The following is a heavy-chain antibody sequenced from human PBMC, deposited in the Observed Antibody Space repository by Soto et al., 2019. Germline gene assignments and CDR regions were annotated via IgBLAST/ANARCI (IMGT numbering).Heavy chain of an antibody. V-gene: IGHV3-21*01. J-gene: IGHJ4*02. Sequence: EVQLVESGGGLVKPGGSLRLSCAASGFTFSSYSMNWVRQAPGKGLEWVSSISSSSSYIYYADSVKGRFTISRDNAKNSLYLQMNSLRAEDTAVYYCARVEGSGPTGDIDYWGQGTLVTVSS. CDR3: ARVEGSGPTGDIDY. CDR2: ISSSSSYI. CDR1: GFTFSSYS. D-gene: IGHD3-10*01.